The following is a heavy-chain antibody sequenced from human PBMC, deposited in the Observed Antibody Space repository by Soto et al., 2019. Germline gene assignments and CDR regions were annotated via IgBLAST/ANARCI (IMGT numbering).Heavy chain of an antibody. CDR2: IIPIFGTA. CDR1: GGTFSSYA. D-gene: IGHD3-22*01. V-gene: IGHV1-69*13. Sequence: SVKVSCKASGGTFSSYAISWVRQAPGQGLEWMGGIIPIFGTANYAQKFQGRVTITADESTSTAYMELSSLRSEDTAVYYCARSGPYDSSGYYIDYYYYGMDVWGQGTTVTV. J-gene: IGHJ6*02. CDR3: ARSGPYDSSGYYIDYYYYGMDV.